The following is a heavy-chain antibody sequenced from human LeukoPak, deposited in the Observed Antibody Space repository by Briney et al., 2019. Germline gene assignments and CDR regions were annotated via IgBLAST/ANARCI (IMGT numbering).Heavy chain of an antibody. D-gene: IGHD3-16*01. J-gene: IGHJ6*02. V-gene: IGHV3-74*01. CDR3: ARVPGGGSMDV. CDR1: GFTFSSYW. Sequence: GGSLRLSCAASGFTFSSYWMHWVRQAPGKGLVWVSRINSDGFSISYADSVKGRFTISRDNAKNTLCLQMNSLRADDTAVYYCARVPGGGSMDVWGQGTTVTVSS. CDR2: INSDGFSI.